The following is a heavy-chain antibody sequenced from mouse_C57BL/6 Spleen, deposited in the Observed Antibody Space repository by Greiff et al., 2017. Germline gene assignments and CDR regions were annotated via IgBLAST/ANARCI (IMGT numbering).Heavy chain of an antibody. CDR3: TGDGKGNAMDD. CDR1: GFTFSNYW. D-gene: IGHD2-1*01. Sequence: LQQSGGGLVQPGGSMKLSCVASGFTFSNYWMNWVRQSPEKGLEWVAQIRLKSDNYATHYAESVKGRFTISRDDSKSSVYLQMNNLRAEDTGIYYCTGDGKGNAMDDWGQGTSVTVSS. V-gene: IGHV6-3*01. CDR2: IRLKSDNYAT. J-gene: IGHJ4*01.